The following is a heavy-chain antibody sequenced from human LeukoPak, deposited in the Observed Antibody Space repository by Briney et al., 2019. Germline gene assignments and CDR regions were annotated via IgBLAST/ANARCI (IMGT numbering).Heavy chain of an antibody. D-gene: IGHD5-24*01. CDR1: GFTFSSYG. V-gene: IGHV3-30*02. J-gene: IGHJ4*02. CDR3: AKDRRDGYNNFDY. Sequence: PGGSLRLSCAASGFTFSSYGMHWVRQAPGKGLEWVAFIRYDGSNKYYADSVKGRFTISRDNSKNTLYLQMSSLRAEDTAVYYCAKDRRDGYNNFDYWGQGTLVTVSS. CDR2: IRYDGSNK.